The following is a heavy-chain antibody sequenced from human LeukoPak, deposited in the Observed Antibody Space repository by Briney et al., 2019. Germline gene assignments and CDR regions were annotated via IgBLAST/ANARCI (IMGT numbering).Heavy chain of an antibody. V-gene: IGHV1-8*03. Sequence: ASVKVSCKASGYTFTSYDINWVRQATGQGLEWVGWMNPNSGNTGYAQKFQGRVTITRNTSISTAYMELSSLRSEDTAVYYCARVPYSSSSGFDYWGQGTLVTVSS. CDR1: GYTFTSYD. CDR2: MNPNSGNT. J-gene: IGHJ4*02. CDR3: ARVPYSSSSGFDY. D-gene: IGHD6-6*01.